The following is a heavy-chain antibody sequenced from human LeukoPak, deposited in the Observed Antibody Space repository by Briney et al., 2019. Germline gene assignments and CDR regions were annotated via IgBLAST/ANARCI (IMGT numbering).Heavy chain of an antibody. Sequence: PGGSLRLSCAASGFTFSSYEMNWVRQAPGKGLEWVSYISSSGSTIYYADSVKGRFTISRDNAKNSLYLQMNSLRAEDTALYYCARGDSSSWRTRSVKSWGQGTLVTVSS. CDR3: ARGDSSSWRTRSVKS. D-gene: IGHD6-13*01. CDR1: GFTFSSYE. J-gene: IGHJ4*02. V-gene: IGHV3-48*03. CDR2: ISSSGSTI.